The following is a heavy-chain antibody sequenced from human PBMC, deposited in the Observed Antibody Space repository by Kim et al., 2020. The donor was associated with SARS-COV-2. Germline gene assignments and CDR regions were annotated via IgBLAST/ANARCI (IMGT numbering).Heavy chain of an antibody. CDR3: AKGGDVDY. CDR1: GFTFSSYG. V-gene: IGHV3-30*18. CDR2: ISYDGSNK. Sequence: GGSLRLSFAASGFTFSSYGMHWVRQAPGKGLEWVAVISYDGSNKYYADSVKGRFTISRDNSKNTLYLQMNSLRAEDTAVYYCAKGGDVDYWGQGTLVTVS. D-gene: IGHD3-10*01. J-gene: IGHJ4*02.